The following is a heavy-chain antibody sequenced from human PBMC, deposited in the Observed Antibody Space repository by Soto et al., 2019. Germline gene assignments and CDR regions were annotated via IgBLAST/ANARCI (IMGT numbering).Heavy chain of an antibody. CDR3: ARDSSNSWYSPMDP. J-gene: IGHJ5*02. CDR2: IYYTGRT. V-gene: IGHV4-59*02. D-gene: IGHD1-1*01. Sequence: SETLSLTCTVSGGSVNNYYWSWCRLSPGKGLEWIGYIYYTGRTNYNPSLESRVTISVDTSKNQFSLKLRSVTAADTAVYYCARDSSNSWYSPMDPWGQGILVTVSS. CDR1: GGSVNNYY.